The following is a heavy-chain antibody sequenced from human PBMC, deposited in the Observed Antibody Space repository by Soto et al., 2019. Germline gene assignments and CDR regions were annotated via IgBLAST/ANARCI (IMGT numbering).Heavy chain of an antibody. CDR3: ARHFPRGVDYDKEDHFDY. Sequence: SETLSLTCTVSGDSISSRSYYWGWIRQPPGNGLEWIGSIYYSGRTYYNPSLKSRVTISVDTSQNQFSLTLYSVTAADTAVYYCARHFPRGVDYDKEDHFDYWGQGTLVTVSS. D-gene: IGHD4-17*01. J-gene: IGHJ4*02. V-gene: IGHV4-39*01. CDR2: IYYSGRT. CDR1: GDSISSRSYY.